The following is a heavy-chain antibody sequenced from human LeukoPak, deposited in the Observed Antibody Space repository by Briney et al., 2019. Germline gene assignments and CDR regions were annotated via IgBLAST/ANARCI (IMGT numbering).Heavy chain of an antibody. CDR1: GFTFSDYW. Sequence: SGGSLRLFCSASGFTFSDYWMMWVRQAPGKGLEWVGNIRQDDSEKNYVDSVKGRFTISRDNAKSSLYLQMNSLRAEDTAIYYCATDRKVGTWDPRFNYWGQGTLVTVSS. J-gene: IGHJ4*02. V-gene: IGHV3-7*01. CDR3: ATDRKVGTWDPRFNY. D-gene: IGHD4-23*01. CDR2: IRQDDSEK.